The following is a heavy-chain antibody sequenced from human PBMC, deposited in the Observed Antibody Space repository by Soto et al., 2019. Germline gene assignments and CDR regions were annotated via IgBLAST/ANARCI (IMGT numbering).Heavy chain of an antibody. CDR1: GFRFDDYN. Sequence: GGSLRLSCAASGFRFDDYNIHWVRQAPGKGLEWVSLITWNGGNSYYADSVKGRFTISRDGTTESVSLQMTSLKREDTGLYFCARETLSYGSALDVWGQGTRSPST. J-gene: IGHJ6*02. CDR2: ITWNGGNS. D-gene: IGHD3-16*01. V-gene: IGHV3-43*01. CDR3: ARETLSYGSALDV.